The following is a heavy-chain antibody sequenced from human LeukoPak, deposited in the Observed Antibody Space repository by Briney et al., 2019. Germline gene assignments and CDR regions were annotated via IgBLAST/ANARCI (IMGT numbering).Heavy chain of an antibody. CDR3: ARGGGYYYDSSGSFDY. CDR1: GGSISSGGYS. D-gene: IGHD3-22*01. J-gene: IGHJ4*02. V-gene: IGHV4-30-2*01. CDR2: IYHSGST. Sequence: PSQTLSLTCAVSGGSISSGGYSWSWIRQPPGKGLEWIGYIYHSGSTYYNPSLKSRVTISVDRSKNQFSLKLSSVTAADTAVYYCARGGGYYYDSSGSFDYWGQGTLVTVPS.